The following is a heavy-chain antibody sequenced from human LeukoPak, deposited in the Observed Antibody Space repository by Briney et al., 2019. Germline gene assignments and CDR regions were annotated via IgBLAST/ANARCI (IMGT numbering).Heavy chain of an antibody. Sequence: GGSLRLSCAASGFTFSDYYMSWIRQAPGKGLEWAAYISSGTYYADSVKGRFTISRDNAKNSLYLQMNSLRAEDTAVYYCARVGDLSLPAAILLDYWGQGTLVTVSS. CDR2: ISSGT. J-gene: IGHJ4*02. D-gene: IGHD2-2*02. CDR1: GFTFSDYY. V-gene: IGHV3-11*04. CDR3: ARVGDLSLPAAILLDY.